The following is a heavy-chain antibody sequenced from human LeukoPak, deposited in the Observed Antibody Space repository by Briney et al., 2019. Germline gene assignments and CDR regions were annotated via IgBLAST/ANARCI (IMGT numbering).Heavy chain of an antibody. CDR3: ARGRMYSSSSYDY. CDR1: GGSISSYY. CDR2: IYYSGST. D-gene: IGHD6-6*01. Sequence: PSETLSLTCTVSGGSISSYYWSWIRQPPGKGLEWIGYIYYSGSTNYNPSLESRVTISVDTSKNQFSLKLSSVTAADTAVYYCARGRMYSSSSYDYWGQGTLVTVSS. J-gene: IGHJ4*02. V-gene: IGHV4-59*01.